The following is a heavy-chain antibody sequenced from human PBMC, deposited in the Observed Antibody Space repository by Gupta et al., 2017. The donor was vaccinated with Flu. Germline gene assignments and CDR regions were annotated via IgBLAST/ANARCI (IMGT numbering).Heavy chain of an antibody. J-gene: IGHJ4*02. D-gene: IGHD6-19*01. CDR1: GFTLSRYA. CDR2: IGVGDTGS. CDR3: AKSAAKVAGSYYFDY. V-gene: IGHV3-23*01. Sequence: EVQLLESGGGMVQPGGSLRLSCAASGFTLSRYAESWVRQAPGKGLEWVSSIGVGDTGSYYARSVKGRFTISRDNSKNTLFLQMNSLRAEDAAVYYCAKSAAKVAGSYYFDYWGQGSLVTVSS.